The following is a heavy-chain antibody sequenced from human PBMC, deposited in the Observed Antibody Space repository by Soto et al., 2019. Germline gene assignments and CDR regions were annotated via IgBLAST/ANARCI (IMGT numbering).Heavy chain of an antibody. Sequence: EVRLMESGGGLVQPGGSLRLSCAASGFTFSGYWMSWARQAPGKGLEWVANIKQDGSEKYSVDSVKGRFTISRDNSQDSPYVQMNSLRVDDTAIYYCARDRGSGFFAQDYWGMDVWGQGTRVIVSS. J-gene: IGHJ6*02. V-gene: IGHV3-7*05. D-gene: IGHD3-16*01. CDR3: ARDRGSGFFAQDYWGMDV. CDR1: GFTFSGYW. CDR2: IKQDGSEK.